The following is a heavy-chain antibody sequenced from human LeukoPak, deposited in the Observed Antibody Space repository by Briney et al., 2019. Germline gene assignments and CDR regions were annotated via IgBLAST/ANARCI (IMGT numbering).Heavy chain of an antibody. CDR1: GGAIGGYW. CDR3: ARLWSHSKTEDY. Sequence: PSETLSLTCTVSGGAIGGYWWSWIRQSAGKGLEWIGRIYTSGSTSYNPSLKSRVTMSVDTSKNQFSLKLSSVTAADTAVYYCARLWSHSKTEDYWGQGTVVTVSS. D-gene: IGHD3-16*01. CDR2: IYTSGST. V-gene: IGHV4-4*07. J-gene: IGHJ4*02.